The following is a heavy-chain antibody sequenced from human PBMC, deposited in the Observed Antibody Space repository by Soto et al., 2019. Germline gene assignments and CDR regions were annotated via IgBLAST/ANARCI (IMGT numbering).Heavy chain of an antibody. Sequence: QVQLQESGPGLVKPSQTLSLTCTVSGGSISSGGYYWSWIRQHPGKGLEWIGYIYYSGSTYYNPSLKSRVTISVDTSKNQFSLKLSSVTAADTAVYYCARGGPARYCSGGSCYSGSFDYWGQGTLVTVSS. V-gene: IGHV4-31*03. D-gene: IGHD2-15*01. CDR3: ARGGPARYCSGGSCYSGSFDY. CDR1: GGSISSGGYY. CDR2: IYYSGST. J-gene: IGHJ4*02.